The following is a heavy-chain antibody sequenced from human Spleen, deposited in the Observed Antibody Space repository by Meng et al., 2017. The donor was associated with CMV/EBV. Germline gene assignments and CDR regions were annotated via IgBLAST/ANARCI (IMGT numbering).Heavy chain of an antibody. J-gene: IGHJ5*02. Sequence: ISNGDSYWSWIRQAPGKGLEWIGYIYYSGSTYYNPSLKSRIAISVDTSRHQFSLRLSSVTAADTAVYYCARETYYYDSTGFYLRWFDPWGPGTLVTVSS. V-gene: IGHV4-30-4*08. CDR3: ARETYYYDSTGFYLRWFDP. CDR2: IYYSGST. D-gene: IGHD3-22*01. CDR1: ISNGDSY.